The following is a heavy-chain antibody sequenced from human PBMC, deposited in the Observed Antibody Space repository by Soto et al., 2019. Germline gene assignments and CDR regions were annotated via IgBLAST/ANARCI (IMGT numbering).Heavy chain of an antibody. CDR1: GFTFSSYA. D-gene: IGHD3-3*01. Sequence: GGSLRLSCAASGFTFSSYAMSWVRQAPGKGLEWVSAISGSGGSTYYADSVKGRLTISRDNSKNTLYLQMNSLRAEDTAVYYCAKAVRSGYYYYYYGMDVWGQGTTVTVSS. V-gene: IGHV3-23*01. CDR2: ISGSGGST. CDR3: AKAVRSGYYYYYYGMDV. J-gene: IGHJ6*02.